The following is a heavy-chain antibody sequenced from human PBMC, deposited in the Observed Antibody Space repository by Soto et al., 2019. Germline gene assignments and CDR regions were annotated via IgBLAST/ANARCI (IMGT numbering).Heavy chain of an antibody. V-gene: IGHV3-73*01. D-gene: IGHD5-12*01. Sequence: GGSLRLSCAASGFTFSGSAMHWVRQASGKGLEWVGRIRSKANSYATAYAASVKGRFTISRDDSKNTAYLQMNSLKTEDTAVYYCTSTNIVATITFGYWGQGTLVTVSS. J-gene: IGHJ4*02. CDR2: IRSKANSYAT. CDR3: TSTNIVATITFGY. CDR1: GFTFSGSA.